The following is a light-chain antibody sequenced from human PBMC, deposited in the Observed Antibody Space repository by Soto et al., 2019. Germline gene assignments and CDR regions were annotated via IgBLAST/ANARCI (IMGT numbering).Light chain of an antibody. V-gene: IGKV3-15*01. CDR3: QQYNNWPRT. Sequence: EIVMTQSPANLSVSPGERATLSCRASQSVSSNLAWYQQKPGQAPRLLIYGASTRATGIPARFSGSGSVTEFTLTISSLQSEDFAVYYCQQYNNWPRTFGQGTKVEIK. CDR1: QSVSSN. CDR2: GAS. J-gene: IGKJ1*01.